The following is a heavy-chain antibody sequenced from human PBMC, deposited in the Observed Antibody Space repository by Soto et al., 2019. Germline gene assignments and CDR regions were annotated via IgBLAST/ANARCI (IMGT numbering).Heavy chain of an antibody. CDR3: ARDQLILPAHDFFYGSDV. CDR2: IRQEGSDG. J-gene: IGHJ6*02. CDR1: GFTLSMYS. Sequence: DVQLEESGGGLVQPGESLRLSCEVSGFTLSMYSMSWVRQAPGKGLEWVAKIRQEGSDGHYVDSVKGRFTISRDNAKNSVYLQMNSLRADDTAVYYCARDQLILPAHDFFYGSDVWGQGAKVTVSS. D-gene: IGHD2-21*02. V-gene: IGHV3-7*03.